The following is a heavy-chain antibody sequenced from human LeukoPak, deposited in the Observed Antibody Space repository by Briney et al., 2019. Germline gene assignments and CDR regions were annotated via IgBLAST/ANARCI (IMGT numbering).Heavy chain of an antibody. J-gene: IGHJ4*02. D-gene: IGHD3-22*01. Sequence: GGSLRLSCAASGFTFSSYGMHWVRQAPGKGLEWVAVISYDGSNKYYADSVKGRFTISRDNSKNTLYLQMNSLRAEDTAVYYCAKDRAYYYDSSGYYNFDYWGQGTLVTVSS. CDR3: AKDRAYYYDSSGYYNFDY. CDR1: GFTFSSYG. CDR2: ISYDGSNK. V-gene: IGHV3-30*18.